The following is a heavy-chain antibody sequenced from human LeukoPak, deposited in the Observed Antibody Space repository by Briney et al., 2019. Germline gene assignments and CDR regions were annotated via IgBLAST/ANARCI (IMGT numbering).Heavy chain of an antibody. CDR3: AKGGSTLYYYMDV. J-gene: IGHJ6*03. D-gene: IGHD2/OR15-2a*01. CDR1: VFIVSTNY. V-gene: IGHV3-53*01. Sequence: GGSLRLSCAASVFIVSTNYMIWVRQAPGKGLEWVSVIYSGGGTFYPDSVKGRFTISRDNSKNTVYLQMSSLRAEDTAVYYCAKGGSTLYYYMDVWGKGTTVTVSS. CDR2: IYSGGGT.